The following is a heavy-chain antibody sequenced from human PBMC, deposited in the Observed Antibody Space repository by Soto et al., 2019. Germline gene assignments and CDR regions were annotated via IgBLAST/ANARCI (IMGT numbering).Heavy chain of an antibody. CDR2: ISFDGGKE. CDR3: LFFFSSRRRHTRCSLGLGIPAEPSSDL. D-gene: IGHD3-10*02. V-gene: IGHV3-30*03. Sequence: KGLEWVAVISFDGGKEFYADSVEGRFTISREDSKSTLFLQMSSLRPEDTAVYYCLFFFSSRRRHTRCSLGLGIPAEPSSDL. J-gene: IGHJ2*01.